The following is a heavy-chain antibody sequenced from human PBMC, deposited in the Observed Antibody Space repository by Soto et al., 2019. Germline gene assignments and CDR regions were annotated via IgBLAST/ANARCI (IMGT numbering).Heavy chain of an antibody. V-gene: IGHV1-18*01. CDR3: AREDIQDIVVVVVAPEGLGY. J-gene: IGHJ4*02. CDR2: ISGYNGNS. CDR1: GYTFTSYG. Sequence: QVQLVQSGAEVKKPGASVKVSCKASGYTFTSYGISWVRQAPGQGLEWMGRISGYNGNSNYAQNLEGRVTMTTDTSTSTAYMELRSLRSDDTAVYYCAREDIQDIVVVVVAPEGLGYWGQGTLVTVSS. D-gene: IGHD2-15*01.